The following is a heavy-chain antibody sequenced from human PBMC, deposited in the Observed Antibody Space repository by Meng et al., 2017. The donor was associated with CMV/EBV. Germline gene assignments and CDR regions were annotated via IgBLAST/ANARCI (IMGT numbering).Heavy chain of an antibody. V-gene: IGHV1-8*01. Sequence: ASVKVSCKASGYTFTSYDTNWVRQATGQGLEWMGWMNPNSGNTGYAQKFQGRVTMTRNTSISTAYMELSSLRSEDTAVYYCARGNIVVVPAAIGWFDPWGQGTLVTVSS. CDR3: ARGNIVVVPAAIGWFDP. D-gene: IGHD2-2*01. J-gene: IGHJ5*02. CDR2: MNPNSGNT. CDR1: GYTFTSYD.